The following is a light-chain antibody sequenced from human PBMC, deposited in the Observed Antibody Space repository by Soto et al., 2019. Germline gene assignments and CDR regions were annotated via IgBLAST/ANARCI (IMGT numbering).Light chain of an antibody. CDR2: GAS. CDR3: QQFSSYPLT. J-gene: IGKJ4*01. V-gene: IGKV3-20*01. Sequence: EVVLTQSPGTLSLSPGERATLSCRASQSVSSSYLAWYQQKPGQAPRLLIYGASSRATGIPDRFSGSGSGTDFTLTISRLEPEDFAVYHCQQFSSYPLTFGGGTKVDI. CDR1: QSVSSSY.